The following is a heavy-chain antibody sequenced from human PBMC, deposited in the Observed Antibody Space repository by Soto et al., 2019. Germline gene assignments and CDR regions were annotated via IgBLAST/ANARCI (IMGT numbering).Heavy chain of an antibody. J-gene: IGHJ4*02. D-gene: IGHD4-17*01. CDR3: ASWAGQVRDFGGHFDY. CDR1: GYMFSSHG. Sequence: ASVKVSCKASGYMFSSHGVSWVRRAPGQGLEWMGWISGYNGNTNYAQKFQGRVTMTTDTSTNTAYMELRSLRSDDTAMYYCASWAGQVRDFGGHFDYWGQGTMVTVSS. CDR2: ISGYNGNT. V-gene: IGHV1-18*04.